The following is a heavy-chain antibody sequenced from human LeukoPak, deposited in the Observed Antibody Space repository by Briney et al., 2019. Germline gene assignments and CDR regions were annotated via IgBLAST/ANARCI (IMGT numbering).Heavy chain of an antibody. V-gene: IGHV3-7*05. D-gene: IGHD3-10*01. CDR3: ATDGGPFDN. J-gene: IGHJ4*02. CDR2: IKKDGSEK. Sequence: GGSLRLSCAASGFTFTSYWMSWVRQAPGKGLEWVANIKKDGSEKYYVDSVKGRFTISRDNAKNSLYLQMNSLRPEDTAMYYCATDGGPFDNWGQGTLVTVSS. CDR1: GFTFTSYW.